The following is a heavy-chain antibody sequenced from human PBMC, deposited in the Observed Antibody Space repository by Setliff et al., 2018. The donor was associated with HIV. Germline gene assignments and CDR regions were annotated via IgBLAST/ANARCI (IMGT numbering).Heavy chain of an antibody. D-gene: IGHD1-7*01. CDR2: INNDGSIT. V-gene: IGHV3-74*01. CDR3: VKWNYPNS. CDR1: GFTLIDHW. Sequence: SGGSLRLSCAASGFTLIDHWMHWVRQVPGKGLVWVSRINNDGSITNYADFVKGRFTMSRDSAKNTLYLQMNSLRVEDTAVYYCVKWNYPNSWGQGTLVTVSS. J-gene: IGHJ4*02.